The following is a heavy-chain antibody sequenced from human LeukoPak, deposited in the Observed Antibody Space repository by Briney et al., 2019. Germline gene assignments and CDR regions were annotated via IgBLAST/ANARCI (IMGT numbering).Heavy chain of an antibody. CDR1: GFTFTTYW. CDR2: INGDGSNS. V-gene: IGHV3-74*01. Sequence: GGSLRLSCVASGFTFTTYWMHWVRQAPGKGLVWVSRINGDGSNSNYADSVKGRFTISRDNARNTLYLQMSGLRAEDTALYYCARTSPTSHFDFWGQGTLVTVSS. CDR3: ARTSPTSHFDF. J-gene: IGHJ4*02. D-gene: IGHD3-16*01.